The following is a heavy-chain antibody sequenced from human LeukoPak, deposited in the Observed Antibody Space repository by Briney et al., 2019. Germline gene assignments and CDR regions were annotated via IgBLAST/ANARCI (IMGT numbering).Heavy chain of an antibody. CDR2: IVYDGSEK. D-gene: IGHD6-19*01. J-gene: IGHJ4*02. CDR3: VKDPRTGAVSGIFYFDY. V-gene: IGHV3-30*18. CDR1: GFTFSSYW. Sequence: PGGSLRLSCAASGFTFSSYWMSWVRQAPGKGLEWVAVIVYDGSEKYYKESVKGRFTISRDNSKNTLYLQMDSLRPEDTAVYYCVKDPRTGAVSGIFYFDYWGQGTLLTVSS.